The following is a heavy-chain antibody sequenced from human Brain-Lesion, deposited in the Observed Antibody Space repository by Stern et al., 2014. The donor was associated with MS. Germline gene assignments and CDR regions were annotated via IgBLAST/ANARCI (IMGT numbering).Heavy chain of an antibody. CDR1: GYIFTGYY. CDR2: INPNTGGQ. Sequence: EQLVESGAEVKKPGASVKVSCKASGYIFTGYYIHWVRQAPGQGLEWMAWINPNTGGQKYAQTFQGSFTMCRYTSLSHATLELSSLTSDDTAVYYCARDQRGITIFGVVTDYYYLGMDVWGQGTTVTVSS. D-gene: IGHD3-3*01. CDR3: ARDQRGITIFGVVTDYYYLGMDV. J-gene: IGHJ6*02. V-gene: IGHV1-2*02.